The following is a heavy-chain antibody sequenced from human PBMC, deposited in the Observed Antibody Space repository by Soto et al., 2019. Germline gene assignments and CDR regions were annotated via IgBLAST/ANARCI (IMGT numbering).Heavy chain of an antibody. CDR3: ARYRKYYYYGMDV. CDR2: IYYSGST. D-gene: IGHD4-4*01. V-gene: IGHV4-59*01. Sequence: PSETLSFTCTVSGGSISSYYWSWIRQPPGKGLEWIGYIYYSGSTNYNPSLKSRVTISVDTPKNQFSLKLSSVTAADTAVYYCARYRKYYYYGMDVWGQGTTVTVSS. J-gene: IGHJ6*02. CDR1: GGSISSYY.